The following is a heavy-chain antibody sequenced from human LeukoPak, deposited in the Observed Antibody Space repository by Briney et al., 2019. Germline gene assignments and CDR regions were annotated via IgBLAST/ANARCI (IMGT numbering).Heavy chain of an antibody. CDR2: ISGSGGST. J-gene: IGHJ4*02. CDR3: AKARYDSSGYYYAPLDY. CDR1: GFTFSSYA. D-gene: IGHD3-22*01. Sequence: PGGSLRLSCAASGFTFSSYAMSWVRQAPGKGLEWVSAISGSGGSTYYADSVKGRFTISRDNSKNTLYLQMNSLRAEDTAVYYCAKARYDSSGYYYAPLDYWGQGTLVTVSS. V-gene: IGHV3-23*01.